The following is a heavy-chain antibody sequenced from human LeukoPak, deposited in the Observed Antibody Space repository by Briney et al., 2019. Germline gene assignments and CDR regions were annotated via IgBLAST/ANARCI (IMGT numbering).Heavy chain of an antibody. D-gene: IGHD1-26*01. Sequence: GGSLRLSCAASGFIFSSYGMNWVRQAPGEGLEWVSSISSSSDYIYYADSLKGRFTVSRDNAKNSLYLQMNSLRAEDTAVYYCVRDGGMTLQRRFFFDYWGRGTLVTVSS. V-gene: IGHV3-21*01. J-gene: IGHJ4*02. CDR1: GFIFSSYG. CDR3: VRDGGMTLQRRFFFDY. CDR2: ISSSSDYI.